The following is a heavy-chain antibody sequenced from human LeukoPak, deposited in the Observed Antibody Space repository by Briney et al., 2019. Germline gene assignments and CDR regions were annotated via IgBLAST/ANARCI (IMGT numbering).Heavy chain of an antibody. J-gene: IGHJ4*02. Sequence: GGSLRLSSAASGFTFSSYEMNWVRQAPGKGLEWVSYISSSGSTIYYADSVKGRFTISRDNAKNSLYLQMNSLRAEDTAVYYCARASNVLLWFGELFSLDYWGQGTLVTVSS. D-gene: IGHD3-10*01. V-gene: IGHV3-48*03. CDR3: ARASNVLLWFGELFSLDY. CDR1: GFTFSSYE. CDR2: ISSSGSTI.